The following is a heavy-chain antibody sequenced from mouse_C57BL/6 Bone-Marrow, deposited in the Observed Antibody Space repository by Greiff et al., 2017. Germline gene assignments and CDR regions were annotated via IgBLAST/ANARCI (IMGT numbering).Heavy chain of an antibody. V-gene: IGHV1-64*01. CDR1: GYTFTSYW. D-gene: IGHD2-4*01. CDR3: AIYYDYDGRRADY. CDR2: IPPNSGST. J-gene: IGHJ4*01. Sequence: QVQLQQPGAELVKPGASVKLSCKASGYTFTSYWMHWVKQRPGQGLEWIGMIPPNSGSTNYNEQIKSKATLTVDKSSSTSYMQLISLSSEDSAVYYCAIYYDYDGRRADYWGQGTSVTVSS.